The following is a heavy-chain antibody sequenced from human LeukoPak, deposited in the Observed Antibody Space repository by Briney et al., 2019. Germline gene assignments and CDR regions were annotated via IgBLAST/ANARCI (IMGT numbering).Heavy chain of an antibody. J-gene: IGHJ6*04. Sequence: SHTLSLTCTVSGGSISSGDYYWRWIRQPPGKGLEWIGYIYYSGITYYNPSLKSRVTISVDKSKHQFSLKLSSVTAADTAVYYCARDRNYYGSGSSGMGVWGKGTTVTVSS. CDR3: ARDRNYYGSGSSGMGV. D-gene: IGHD3-10*01. CDR2: IYYSGIT. CDR1: GGSISSGDYY. V-gene: IGHV4-30-4*01.